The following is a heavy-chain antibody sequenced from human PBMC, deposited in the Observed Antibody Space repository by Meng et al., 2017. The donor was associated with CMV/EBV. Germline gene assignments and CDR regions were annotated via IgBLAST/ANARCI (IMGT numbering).Heavy chain of an antibody. CDR3: AKPYCSSTSCYTGRGGFDY. CDR1: FSSHG. CDR2: LWYDGSNK. J-gene: IGHJ4*02. V-gene: IGHV3-33*06. D-gene: IGHD2-2*02. Sequence: FSSHGCPWVRQAPGKGLEWVAVLWYDGSNKYYAASVKGRFTISRDNSKNTLYLKMNSLRAEDTAVYYCAKPYCSSTSCYTGRGGFDYWGQGTLVTVSS.